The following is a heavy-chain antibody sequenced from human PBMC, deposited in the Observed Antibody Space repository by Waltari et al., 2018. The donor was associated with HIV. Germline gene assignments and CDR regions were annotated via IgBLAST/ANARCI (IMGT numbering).Heavy chain of an antibody. CDR1: GFSLSTSGVG. D-gene: IGHD3-9*01. Sequence: QITLKESGPTLVKPTQTLTLTCTFSGFSLSTSGVGVGWIRQPPGKALEWLALIYWNDDKRYSPSLKSRLTITKDTSKNQVVLTMTNMDPVDTATYYCAHLTYYDILTEYWGQGTLVTVSS. V-gene: IGHV2-5*01. J-gene: IGHJ4*02. CDR3: AHLTYYDILTEY. CDR2: IYWNDDK.